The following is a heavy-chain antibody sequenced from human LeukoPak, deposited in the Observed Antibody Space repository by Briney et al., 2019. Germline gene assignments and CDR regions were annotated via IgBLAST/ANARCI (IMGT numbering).Heavy chain of an antibody. V-gene: IGHV1-69*13. CDR3: ARDLGPEHCFDP. CDR1: GGTFSSYA. CDR2: IIPIFGKA. Sequence: GASVKVSSKASGGTFSSYAISWVRQAPGQGLEWMGGIIPIFGKANYAQKFQGRVTITADESTSTAYMELSSLRSEDTAVYYCARDLGPEHCFDPEGQGTGVTVSS. J-gene: IGHJ5*02.